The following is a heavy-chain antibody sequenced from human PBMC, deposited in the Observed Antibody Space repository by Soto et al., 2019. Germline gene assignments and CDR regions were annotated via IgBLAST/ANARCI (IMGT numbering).Heavy chain of an antibody. D-gene: IGHD2-15*01. CDR2: ISYEGSHT. V-gene: IGHV3-30*18. J-gene: IGHJ4*02. CDR1: GFIFSSYG. Sequence: QVQLVESGGGVVQPGRSLRLSCAAYGFIFSSYGMHWVRQAPGEGLEWVAVISYEGSHTYYADCVKGRFTITRDNSKNTLYLQMNSLRPEDTAVYYCAKEVHCGGGSCSWSEGFDYSGQGTLLTVSS. CDR3: AKEVHCGGGSCSWSEGFDY.